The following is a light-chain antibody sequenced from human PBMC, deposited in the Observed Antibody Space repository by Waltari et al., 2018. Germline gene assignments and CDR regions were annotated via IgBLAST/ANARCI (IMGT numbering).Light chain of an antibody. J-gene: IGKJ4*01. CDR2: WAS. V-gene: IGKV4-1*01. CDR3: QQYYSTPLT. CDR1: QSVLYSSNNKNY. Sequence: DIVMTQSPDSLAVSLGERATINCKSSQSVLYSSNNKNYLAWYQQKPGQPPKLLIYWASIRESGVPDRLSGSGSGTDFTLTISSLQAEDVAVYYCQQYYSTPLTFGGGTKMEVK.